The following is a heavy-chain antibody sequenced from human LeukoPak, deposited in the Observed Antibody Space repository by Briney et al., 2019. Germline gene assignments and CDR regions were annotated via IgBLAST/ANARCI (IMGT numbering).Heavy chain of an antibody. V-gene: IGHV3-33*01. Sequence: GGSLRLSCAASGFTFRNYAMHWVRQAPGKGLEWVAVIWYDGSDKYYADSVKGRFTTSRDKSKNTLYLQMNSLRAEDTAVYFCARGRPYGYSGYDWAPVYWGQGTLVTVSS. CDR2: IWYDGSDK. CDR1: GFTFRNYA. CDR3: ARGRPYGYSGYDWAPVY. D-gene: IGHD5-12*01. J-gene: IGHJ4*02.